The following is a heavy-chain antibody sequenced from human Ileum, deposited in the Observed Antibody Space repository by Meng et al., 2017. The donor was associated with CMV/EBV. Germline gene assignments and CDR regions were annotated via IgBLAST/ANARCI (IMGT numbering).Heavy chain of an antibody. Sequence: QVYLGESGPGLVKPSETLSLICTVSGDSMNDYSWTWIRQPAGKGLEWIGRIYSNGATNYNPSLQSRVTMSIDTSKNQFSLKVTSVTAADTAVYYCARWGSGMSPTADWFDPWGQGTLVTVSS. CDR3: ARWGSGMSPTADWFDP. D-gene: IGHD2-15*01. CDR1: GDSMNDYS. J-gene: IGHJ5*02. V-gene: IGHV4-4*07. CDR2: IYSNGAT.